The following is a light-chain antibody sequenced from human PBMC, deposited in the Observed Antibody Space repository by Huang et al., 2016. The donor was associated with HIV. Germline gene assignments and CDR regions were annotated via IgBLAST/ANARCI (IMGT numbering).Light chain of an antibody. Sequence: EIVLTQSPATLSLSPGESATLSCRASQSVSTFLAWYQHKPGQAPRLLIYDASNRAAGIPARVSGSGSGTDVTLTISSLEPEDFAVYYCQQRSKWPPIFTFGPGTEV. CDR2: DAS. J-gene: IGKJ3*01. CDR3: QQRSKWPPIFT. CDR1: QSVSTF. V-gene: IGKV3-11*01.